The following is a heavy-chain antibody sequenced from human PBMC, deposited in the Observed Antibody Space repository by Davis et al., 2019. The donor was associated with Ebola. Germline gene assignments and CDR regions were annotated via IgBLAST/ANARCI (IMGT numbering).Heavy chain of an antibody. CDR1: GYTFPSYY. Sequence: AASVNVSCQASGYTFPSYYIHWVRQAPGQGLEWMGIINPSAGTTRYAQKFQGRVTMTRDTSTSTVYMELSSLRSEDTAVDYCARDEGAMVAVAPGYYHYGMDVWGQGTTVTVSS. J-gene: IGHJ6*02. V-gene: IGHV1-46*01. CDR2: INPSAGTT. D-gene: IGHD6-19*01. CDR3: ARDEGAMVAVAPGYYHYGMDV.